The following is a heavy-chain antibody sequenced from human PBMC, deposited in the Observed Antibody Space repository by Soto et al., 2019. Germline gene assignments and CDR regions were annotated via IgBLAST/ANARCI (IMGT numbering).Heavy chain of an antibody. V-gene: IGHV2-5*02. Sequence: QITLKESGPTLVKPTQTLTLTCTFSGFSLSTSGVGVGWIRQPPGQALVWLALIYWDDDKRYSPSLKSRLTITQDTSKNQVVLTITNMDPVDTATYYCARRLYYFDYWGQGTLVTVSS. CDR3: ARRLYYFDY. J-gene: IGHJ4*02. CDR2: IYWDDDK. CDR1: GFSLSTSGVG.